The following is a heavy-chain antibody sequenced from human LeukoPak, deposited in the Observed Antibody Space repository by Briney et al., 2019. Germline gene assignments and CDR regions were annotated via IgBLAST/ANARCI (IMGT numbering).Heavy chain of an antibody. CDR2: ISSSSSYI. Sequence: GGSLRLSCAASGFTFSSYSMNWVRQAPGKGLEGVSSISSSSSYIDYADSVKGRFTISRDNAKNSLYLQMNSLRAEDTAVYYCAELGITMIGGVWGKGTTVTISS. J-gene: IGHJ6*04. CDR3: AELGITMIGGV. CDR1: GFTFSSYS. V-gene: IGHV3-21*01. D-gene: IGHD3-10*02.